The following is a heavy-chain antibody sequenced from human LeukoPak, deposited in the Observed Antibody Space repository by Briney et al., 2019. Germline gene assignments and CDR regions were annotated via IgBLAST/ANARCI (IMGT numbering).Heavy chain of an antibody. CDR2: IIPIFGTA. Sequence: SVKVSCKASGGTFSSYAISWVRQAPGLGLEWMGGIIPIFGTANYAQKFQGRVTITADESTSTAYMELSSLRSEDTAVYYCARDLIPYYDFWSGHGDYYYMNVWGKGTTVTVSS. CDR1: GGTFSSYA. J-gene: IGHJ6*03. D-gene: IGHD3-3*01. CDR3: ARDLIPYYDFWSGHGDYYYMNV. V-gene: IGHV1-69*13.